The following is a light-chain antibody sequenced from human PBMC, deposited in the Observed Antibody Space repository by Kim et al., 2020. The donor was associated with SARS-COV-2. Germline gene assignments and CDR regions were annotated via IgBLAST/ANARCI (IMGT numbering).Light chain of an antibody. Sequence: QSVLTQPPSVSGAPGQRVTISSTGSSCNIGAGYDVHWYQQLPGTAPKLLTYGNSNRPSGVPDRFSGSKSGTSASLAITGLQAEDEADYYCQSYDKSLSVVFGGGTQLTVL. CDR1: SCNIGAGYD. V-gene: IGLV1-40*01. CDR3: QSYDKSLSVV. J-gene: IGLJ2*01. CDR2: GNS.